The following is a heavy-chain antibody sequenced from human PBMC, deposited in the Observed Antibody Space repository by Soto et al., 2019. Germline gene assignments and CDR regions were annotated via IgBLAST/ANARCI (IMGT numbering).Heavy chain of an antibody. V-gene: IGHV3-48*01. CDR3: ARGGTYYDFWSGYYY. CDR1: GFTFSSYS. Sequence: PGGSLRLSCAASGFTFSSYSMNWVRQAPGKGLEWVSYISSSSSTIYYADSVKGRFTISRDNAKNSLYLQMNSLRAEDTAVYYCARGGTYYDFWSGYYYWGQGTLVTVSS. D-gene: IGHD3-3*01. J-gene: IGHJ4*02. CDR2: ISSSSSTI.